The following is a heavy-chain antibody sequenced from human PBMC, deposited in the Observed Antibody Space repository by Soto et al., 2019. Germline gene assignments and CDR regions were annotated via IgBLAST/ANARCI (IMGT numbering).Heavy chain of an antibody. J-gene: IGHJ4*02. Sequence: SVKVSCKASGGTFSSYAISWVRQAPGQGLEWMGGIIPIFGTANYAQKFQGRVTITADESTSTAYMELSSLRSEDTAVYYCASPDPRGYSYGYIYWGQGTLVTVS. V-gene: IGHV1-69*13. CDR3: ASPDPRGYSYGYIY. D-gene: IGHD5-18*01. CDR2: IIPIFGTA. CDR1: GGTFSSYA.